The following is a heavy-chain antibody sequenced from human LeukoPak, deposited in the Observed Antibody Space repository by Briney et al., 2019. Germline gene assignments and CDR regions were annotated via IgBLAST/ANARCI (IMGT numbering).Heavy chain of an antibody. CDR2: ISAYNGNT. D-gene: IGHD3-10*01. V-gene: IGHV1-18*01. CDR3: ARDRRIKGITMVRGVIKGDAFDI. J-gene: IGHJ3*02. Sequence: GASVKVSCKASGYTFTSYGISWVRQAPGQGLEWMGWISAYNGNTNYAQKLQGRVTMTTDTSTSTAYMELRSLRSDDTAVYYCARDRRIKGITMVRGVIKGDAFDIWGQGTMVTVSS. CDR1: GYTFTSYG.